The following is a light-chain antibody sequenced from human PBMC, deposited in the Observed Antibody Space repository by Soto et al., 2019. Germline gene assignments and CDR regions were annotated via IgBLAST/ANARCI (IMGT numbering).Light chain of an antibody. V-gene: IGLV2-14*01. CDR2: EVS. CDR3: SSYTTSRTLG. CDR1: SSDVGGYNY. Sequence: QSALTQPASVSGSPGQSITISCTGTSSDVGGYNYVSWYQQHPGRAPKLVIYEVSNRPSGVSNRFSGSKSGNTASLTISGLQAEDEADYYCSSYTTSRTLGFGTATKVTVL. J-gene: IGLJ1*01.